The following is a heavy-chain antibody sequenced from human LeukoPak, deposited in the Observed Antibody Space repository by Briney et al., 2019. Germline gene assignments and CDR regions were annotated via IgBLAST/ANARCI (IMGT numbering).Heavy chain of an antibody. CDR3: ARDGYYYGSGSYYKVDFDY. Sequence: GGSLRLSCAASGFTFSSYTMNWVRQAPGKGLEWVSYISSRSSTIYYADSVKGRFTISRDNAKNSLYLQMNSLRAEDTAVYYCARDGYYYGSGSYYKVDFDYWGQGTLVTVSS. V-gene: IGHV3-48*01. D-gene: IGHD3-10*01. CDR1: GFTFSSYT. CDR2: ISSRSSTI. J-gene: IGHJ4*02.